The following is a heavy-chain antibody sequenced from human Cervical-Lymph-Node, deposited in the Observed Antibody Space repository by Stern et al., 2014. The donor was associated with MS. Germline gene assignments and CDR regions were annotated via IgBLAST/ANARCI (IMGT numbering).Heavy chain of an antibody. V-gene: IGHV3-53*01. CDR3: ARDTSSPERSDW. CDR2: ITNVGST. J-gene: IGHJ4*02. CDR1: GFTVSRDY. Sequence: EEKLEESGGGVIQPGGSLRLSCTASGFTVSRDYMTWVRQAPGKGLEWVSLITNVGSTFYTDSVKGRLTISRDDSKNTVYLHMTSLRAEDTAMYYCARDTSSPERSDWWGQGTLVTVSS. D-gene: IGHD1-1*01.